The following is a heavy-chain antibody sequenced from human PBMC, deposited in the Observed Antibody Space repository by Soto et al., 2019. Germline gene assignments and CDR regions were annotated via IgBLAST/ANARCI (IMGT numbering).Heavy chain of an antibody. D-gene: IGHD1-26*01. Sequence: QVQLVQSGAEVKKPGSSVKVSCKASGGTFSSYAISWVRQAPGQGLEWMGGLIPIFGTANYAQKFQGRVTITADESTSTAYMELSSLRSEDTAVYYCAREKTMYSGSWHAGYWGQGTLVTVSS. V-gene: IGHV1-69*01. CDR2: LIPIFGTA. CDR3: AREKTMYSGSWHAGY. CDR1: GGTFSSYA. J-gene: IGHJ4*02.